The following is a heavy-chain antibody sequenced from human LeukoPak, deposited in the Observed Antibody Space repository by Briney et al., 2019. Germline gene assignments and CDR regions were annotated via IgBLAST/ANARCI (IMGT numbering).Heavy chain of an antibody. CDR1: GFTFSNAW. Sequence: PGGSLRLSCAASGFTFSNAWMSWVRQAPGKGLEWVGRIKSKTDGGTTDYAAPVKGRFTIPRDDSKNTLYLQMNSLKTEDTAVYYCTTGGVGALANYFDYWGQGTLVTVSS. J-gene: IGHJ4*02. CDR2: IKSKTDGGTT. CDR3: TTGGVGALANYFDY. V-gene: IGHV3-15*01. D-gene: IGHD1-26*01.